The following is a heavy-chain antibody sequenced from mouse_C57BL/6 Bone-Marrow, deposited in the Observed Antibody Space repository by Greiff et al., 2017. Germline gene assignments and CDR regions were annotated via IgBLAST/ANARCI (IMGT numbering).Heavy chain of an antibody. V-gene: IGHV1-18*01. CDR1: GYTFTDYN. D-gene: IGHD1-1*01. CDR3: ARALFITTVVAPAWYFDV. J-gene: IGHJ1*03. Sequence: VQLQQSGPELVKPGASVKIPCKASGYTFTDYNMDWVKQSHGKSLEWIGDINPNNGGTIYNQKFKGKATLTVDKSSSPAYMELRSLPSEDTAVYYWARALFITTVVAPAWYFDVWGTGTTVTVSS. CDR2: INPNNGGT.